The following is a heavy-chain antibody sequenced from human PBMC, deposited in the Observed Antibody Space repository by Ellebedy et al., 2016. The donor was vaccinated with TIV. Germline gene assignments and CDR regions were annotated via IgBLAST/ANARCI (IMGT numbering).Heavy chain of an antibody. D-gene: IGHD3-3*01. J-gene: IGHJ4*02. V-gene: IGHV3-23*01. CDR3: AKEIDFWSGPALDY. Sequence: PGGSLRLSCAASGSTFRSYAMRWARQSPGTGLGWAAHICGGDSIFYADSVKGRFTISRDNSKNTVYLQLNSLRADDTAVYFCAKEIDFWSGPALDYWGQGTLVTVSS. CDR1: GSTFRSYA. CDR2: ICGGDSI.